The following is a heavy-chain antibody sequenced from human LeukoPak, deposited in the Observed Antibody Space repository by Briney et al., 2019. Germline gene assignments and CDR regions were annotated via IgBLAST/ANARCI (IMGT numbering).Heavy chain of an antibody. CDR1: GFTFSSHG. J-gene: IGHJ4*02. Sequence: AGGSLRLSCTASGFTFSSHGMSWVRQAPGKGLEWVSGIGSGGTTYYTDSVKGRFTISRDNSKNTLYLQMNSLRADDTAVYYCAKLDDSSGDYYYWGQGTLVTVSS. CDR2: IGSGGTT. V-gene: IGHV3-23*01. D-gene: IGHD3-22*01. CDR3: AKLDDSSGDYYY.